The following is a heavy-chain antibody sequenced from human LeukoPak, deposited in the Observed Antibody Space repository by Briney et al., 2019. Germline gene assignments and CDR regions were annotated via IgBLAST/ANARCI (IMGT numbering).Heavy chain of an antibody. CDR1: GFTFSGSA. CDR2: IRSKANSYAT. Sequence: GGSLRLSCAASGFTFSGSAMHWVRQASGKGLEWVGRIRSKANSYATAYAASVKGRFTISRDDSKNTAYLQMNSLKTEDTAVYYCAKVAKSRGWLDAFDIWGQGTMVTVSS. D-gene: IGHD6-19*01. V-gene: IGHV3-73*01. CDR3: AKVAKSRGWLDAFDI. J-gene: IGHJ3*02.